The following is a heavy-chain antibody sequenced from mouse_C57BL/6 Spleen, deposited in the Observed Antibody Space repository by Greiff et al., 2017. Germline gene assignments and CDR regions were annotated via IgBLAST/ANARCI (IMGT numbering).Heavy chain of an antibody. D-gene: IGHD1-1*01. V-gene: IGHV1-69*01. CDR2: LDPSDSYT. CDR3: ARSLLLRYAMDY. CDR1: GYTFTSYW. Sequence: QVQLQQPGAELVMPGASVKLSCKASGYTFTSYWMHWVKQRPGQGLEWIGELDPSDSYTNYNQKFKGKSTLTVDKSSSTAYMQLSSLTSEDSAVYYCARSLLLRYAMDYWGQGTSVTVSS. J-gene: IGHJ4*01.